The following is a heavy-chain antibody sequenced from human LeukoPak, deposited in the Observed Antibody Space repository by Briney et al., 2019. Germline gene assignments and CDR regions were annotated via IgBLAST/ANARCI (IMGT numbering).Heavy chain of an antibody. CDR1: GGSISSGGYY. CDR3: ARGVYYDSSGYHHPLDY. Sequence: PSETLSLTCTVSGGSISSGGYYWSWIRQHPGKGLEWIGYIYYSGSTYYNPSLKSRVTISVDTSKNQFSLKLSSVTAADTAVYYCARGVYYDSSGYHHPLDYWGQGTLVTVSS. J-gene: IGHJ4*02. CDR2: IYYSGST. D-gene: IGHD3-22*01. V-gene: IGHV4-31*03.